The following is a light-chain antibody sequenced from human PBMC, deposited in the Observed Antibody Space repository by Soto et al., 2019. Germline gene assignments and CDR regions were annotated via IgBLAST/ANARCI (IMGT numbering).Light chain of an antibody. J-gene: IGKJ1*01. Sequence: DIQMTQSPSTLSASIGDRVTIPCRASEDINDWLAWYQQKPGNAPKLMIYDASTLQSGVPSRFSGSGSETECTLTIRSLQPEDFAPYYCQQYNSYSQSSFGQ. CDR2: DAS. V-gene: IGKV1-5*01. CDR3: QQYNSYSQSS. CDR1: EDINDW.